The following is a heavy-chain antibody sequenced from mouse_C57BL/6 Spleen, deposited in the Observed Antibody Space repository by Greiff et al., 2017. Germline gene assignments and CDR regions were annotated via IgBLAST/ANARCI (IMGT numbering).Heavy chain of an antibody. Sequence: EVKVEESGPGMVKPSQSLSLTCTVTGYSITSGYDWHWIRHVPGNKLRWMSYISYSGSTNYNPSLKSRISITHYKSKNPFFLKLNAVTTEDTATYYCAKGSYAMDYWGQGTSVTVSS. CDR1: GYSITSGYD. V-gene: IGHV3-1*01. J-gene: IGHJ4*01. CDR3: AKGSYAMDY. D-gene: IGHD1-1*01. CDR2: ISYSGST.